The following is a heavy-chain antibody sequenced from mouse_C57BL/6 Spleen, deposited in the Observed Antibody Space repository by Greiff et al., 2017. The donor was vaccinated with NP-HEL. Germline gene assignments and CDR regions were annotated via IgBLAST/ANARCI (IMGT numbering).Heavy chain of an antibody. CDR2: INPNYGTT. J-gene: IGHJ3*01. CDR3: ARESRNCFAY. V-gene: IGHV1-39*01. Sequence: EVQLKESGPELVKPGASVKISCKASGYSFTDYNMNWVKQSNGKSLEWIGVINPNYGTTSYNQKFKGKATLTVDQSSSTAYMQINSLASEDFEVYYCARESRNCFAYWGQGTLVTVSA. CDR1: GYSFTDYN.